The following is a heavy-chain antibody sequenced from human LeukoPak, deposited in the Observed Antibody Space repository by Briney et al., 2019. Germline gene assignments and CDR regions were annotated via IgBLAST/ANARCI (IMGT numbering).Heavy chain of an antibody. J-gene: IGHJ4*02. CDR2: VTTSGGTT. V-gene: IGHV3-23*01. CDR1: GFTFSSYV. Sequence: GESLRLSCAASGFTFSSYVMSWVRQAPGKGLEWVSAVTTSGGTTYYADSVKGRFTISRDNSKNTLFLRMNSLRAEDTAVYYCAREGFDYWGQGTLVTVSS. CDR3: AREGFDY.